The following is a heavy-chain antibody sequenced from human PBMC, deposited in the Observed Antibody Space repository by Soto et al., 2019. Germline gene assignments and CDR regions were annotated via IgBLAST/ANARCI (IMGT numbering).Heavy chain of an antibody. Sequence: GGSLRLSCAASVFTFSSYAMSFVRQAPGKGLDWVSAISGSGGSTYYADSVKGRFTTSRDNSKNTLYLQMNSMRAEDTAVYYCAKDIQQWLVIAWGQGTMVTVSS. D-gene: IGHD6-19*01. CDR3: AKDIQQWLVIA. J-gene: IGHJ5*02. CDR2: ISGSGGST. V-gene: IGHV3-23*01. CDR1: VFTFSSYA.